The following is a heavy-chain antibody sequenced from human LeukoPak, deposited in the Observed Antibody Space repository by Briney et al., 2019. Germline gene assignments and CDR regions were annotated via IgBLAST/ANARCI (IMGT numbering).Heavy chain of an antibody. CDR3: ARFPRGFYYDSSGYHHYYMDV. CDR1: GGSISGYY. V-gene: IGHV4-59*01. Sequence: PSETLSLTCTVSGGSISGYYWSWIRQPPGKGLEWIGYIYYSGSTNYNPSLKSRVTISVDTSKNQFSLKLSSVTAADTAVYYCARFPRGFYYDSSGYHHYYMDVWGKGTTVTVSS. CDR2: IYYSGST. J-gene: IGHJ6*03. D-gene: IGHD3-22*01.